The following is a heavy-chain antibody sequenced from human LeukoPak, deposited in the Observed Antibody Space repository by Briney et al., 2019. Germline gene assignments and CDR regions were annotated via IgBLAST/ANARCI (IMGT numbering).Heavy chain of an antibody. CDR2: ISAYIGNT. CDR3: ARDATYGPTFDY. J-gene: IGHJ4*02. CDR1: GYTFTSYG. D-gene: IGHD3-10*01. Sequence: GDSVTVSCKASGYTFTSYGISWVRQAPGQGLEWMGWISAYIGNTNYAQKLQGRVTMTTDTSTSTAYMELRSLRSDDTAVYYCARDATYGPTFDYWGQGTLVTVSS. V-gene: IGHV1-18*01.